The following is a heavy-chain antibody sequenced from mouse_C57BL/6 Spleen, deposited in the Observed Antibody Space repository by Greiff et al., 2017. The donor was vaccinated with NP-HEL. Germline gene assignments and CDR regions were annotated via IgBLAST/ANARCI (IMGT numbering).Heavy chain of an antibody. CDR1: GYTFTSYW. Sequence: VQLQQSGAELVKPGASVKMSCKASGYTFTSYWITWVKQRPGQGLECIGDIYPGSGSTNYNEKFKSKATLTVDTSSSTAYMQLSSLTSEDSAVYYCARSSNYRGAMDYWGQGTSVTVSS. J-gene: IGHJ4*01. V-gene: IGHV1-55*01. CDR2: IYPGSGST. CDR3: ARSSNYRGAMDY. D-gene: IGHD2-5*01.